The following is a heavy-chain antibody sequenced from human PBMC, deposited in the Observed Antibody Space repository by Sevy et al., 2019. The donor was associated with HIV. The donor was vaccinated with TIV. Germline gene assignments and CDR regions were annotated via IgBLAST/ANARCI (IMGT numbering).Heavy chain of an antibody. CDR1: GFNFSIYG. CDR2: IWYDGSHK. J-gene: IGHJ4*02. CDR3: ARGRDYGNFDY. V-gene: IGHV3-33*01. Sequence: GSLRLSCAASGFNFSIYGMHWVRQAPGKGLEWVALIWYDGSHKYYADSVKDRFTISRDNSKNTLYLQMNSLRADDTAMYYCARGRDYGNFDYWGQGTLVTVSS. D-gene: IGHD4-17*01.